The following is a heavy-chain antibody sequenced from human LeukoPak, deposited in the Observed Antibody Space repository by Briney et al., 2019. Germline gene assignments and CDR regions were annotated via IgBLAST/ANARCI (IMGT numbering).Heavy chain of an antibody. CDR3: AREYSSSSGRYFDY. V-gene: IGHV3-11*04. CDR1: GFTFNDYY. Sequence: GGSLRLSCAASGFTFNDYYMTWIRQAPGKGLEWVSSISSSGNTIYYADSVKGRFTISRDNAKNTLYLQMNSLRAEDTAVYYCAREYSSSSGRYFDYWGQGTLVTVSS. J-gene: IGHJ4*02. CDR2: ISSSGNTI. D-gene: IGHD6-6*01.